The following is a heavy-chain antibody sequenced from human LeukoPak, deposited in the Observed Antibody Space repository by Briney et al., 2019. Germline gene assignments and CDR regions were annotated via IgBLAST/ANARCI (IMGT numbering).Heavy chain of an antibody. Sequence: GRSLRLSCAASGFTFSSYGMHWVRRAPGKGLEWVAVIWYDGSNKYYADSVKGRFTISRDSSKNTLYLQMNSLRAEDTAVYYCARDLLGYCSGGSCPDYYYYGMDVWGQGTTVTVSS. D-gene: IGHD2-15*01. CDR3: ARDLLGYCSGGSCPDYYYYGMDV. CDR2: IWYDGSNK. V-gene: IGHV3-33*01. CDR1: GFTFSSYG. J-gene: IGHJ6*02.